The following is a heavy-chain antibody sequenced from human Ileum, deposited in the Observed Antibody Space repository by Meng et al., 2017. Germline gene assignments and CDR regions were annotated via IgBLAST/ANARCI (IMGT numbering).Heavy chain of an antibody. CDR1: CGSFNDYY. CDR2: IHHSGRT. V-gene: IGHV4-34*01. D-gene: IGHD1-26*01. J-gene: IGHJ4*02. Sequence: LNRSAEGLLKPSEALSLTCAFFCGSFNDYYWSCVRQSPGKGLAWIGQIHHSGRTNYKSALDVRVTISVYTSKSQFSLNLTSVTAADTAMYYCVRGPARETHDFDYWGQGALVTVSS. CDR3: VRGPARETHDFDY.